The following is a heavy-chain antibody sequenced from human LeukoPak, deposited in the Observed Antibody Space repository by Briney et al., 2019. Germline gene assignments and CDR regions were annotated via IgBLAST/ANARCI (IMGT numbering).Heavy chain of an antibody. CDR3: AKLREWELPDLFDY. Sequence: GGSLRLSCEASGFTFTNYGMSWVRQAPGKGLEWVSAISGSGSGTYYADSVKGRFTISRDNSKYTLYLQMNSLRAEDTAVYYCAKLREWELPDLFDYWGQGTLVTVSS. CDR2: ISGSGSGT. V-gene: IGHV3-23*01. D-gene: IGHD1-26*01. CDR1: GFTFTNYG. J-gene: IGHJ4*02.